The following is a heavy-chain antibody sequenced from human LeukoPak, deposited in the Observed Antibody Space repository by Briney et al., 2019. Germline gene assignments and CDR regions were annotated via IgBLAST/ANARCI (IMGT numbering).Heavy chain of an antibody. CDR1: GFTFSSYV. J-gene: IGHJ4*02. Sequence: GGSLRLSCAASGFTFSSYVMSWVRQAPGKGLEWVSVIGGSGASTNYADSVKGRFTISRDNSKNTLYLQMNNLRAEDTAVYYCAKDLWVTMVRGYFDYWGQGTLVTVSS. CDR3: AKDLWVTMVRGYFDY. V-gene: IGHV3-23*01. CDR2: IGGSGAST. D-gene: IGHD3-10*01.